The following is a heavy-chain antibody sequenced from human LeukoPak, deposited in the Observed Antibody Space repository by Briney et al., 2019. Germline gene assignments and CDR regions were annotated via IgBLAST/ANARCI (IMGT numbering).Heavy chain of an antibody. V-gene: IGHV3-23*01. CDR3: VREAGYCASVCLKSNWFDP. D-gene: IGHD2-15*01. CDR2: ISNGNT. CDR1: GFTFSSYA. Sequence: GGSLRLSCAASGFTFSSYALSWVRQAPGKGLEWVAAISNGNTYYADSVRGRFAISRDDSKNMVYLQMNSLRDEDTALYYCVREAGYCASVCLKSNWFDPWGQGTQVTVSS. J-gene: IGHJ5*02.